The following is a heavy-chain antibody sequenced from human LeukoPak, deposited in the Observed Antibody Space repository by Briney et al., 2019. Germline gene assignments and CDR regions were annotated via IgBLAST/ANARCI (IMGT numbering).Heavy chain of an antibody. D-gene: IGHD2-2*01. J-gene: IGHJ4*02. Sequence: PSETLSLTCAVSGGSISSSSYYWGWIRQPPGKGLEWIGSIYYSGSTYYNPSLKSRVTISVDTSKNQFSLKLSSVTAADTAVYYCARSRGEDIVVVPALNWGQGTLVTVSS. CDR2: IYYSGST. V-gene: IGHV4-39*01. CDR3: ARSRGEDIVVVPALN. CDR1: GGSISSSSYY.